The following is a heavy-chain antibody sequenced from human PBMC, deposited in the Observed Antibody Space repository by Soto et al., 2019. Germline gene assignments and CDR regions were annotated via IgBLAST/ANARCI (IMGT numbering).Heavy chain of an antibody. CDR2: IYHSGST. CDR3: ARSPDSSGYYPRWYYYGMDV. D-gene: IGHD3-22*01. CDR1: GGSISSSNW. V-gene: IGHV4-4*02. Sequence: SETLSLTCAVSGGSISSSNWWSWVRQPPGKGPEWIGEIYHSGSTNYNPSLKSQVTISVDKSKNQFSLKLSSVTAADTAVYYCARSPDSSGYYPRWYYYGMDVWGQGTTVTVSS. J-gene: IGHJ6*02.